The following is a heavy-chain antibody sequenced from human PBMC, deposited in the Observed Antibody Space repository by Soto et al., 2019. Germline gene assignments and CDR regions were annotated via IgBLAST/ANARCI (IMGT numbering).Heavy chain of an antibody. CDR1: GFTFSSYS. D-gene: IGHD1-26*01. Sequence: EVQLVESGGGLVKPGGSLRLSCAASGFTFSSYSMNWVRQAPGKGLEWVSSISSSSSYIYYADSVKGRFTISRDNAKNSLYLQINSLRAEDTAVYYCARVSSGSYPDWGQGTLVTVSS. CDR2: ISSSSSYI. V-gene: IGHV3-21*01. CDR3: ARVSSGSYPD. J-gene: IGHJ4*02.